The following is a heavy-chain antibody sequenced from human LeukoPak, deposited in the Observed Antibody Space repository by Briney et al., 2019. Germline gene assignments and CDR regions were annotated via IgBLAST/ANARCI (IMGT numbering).Heavy chain of an antibody. Sequence: GGSLRLSCAASGLTFSTYWMSWVRQAQGQGLEWVANVKHDGSEKYYVDSVKGRFTISRDNARNSLYLQMNSLRAEDTAMYYCARDAGNSGYGCDLWGQGTLVTVSS. D-gene: IGHD5-12*01. CDR1: GLTFSTYW. J-gene: IGHJ5*02. CDR2: VKHDGSEK. CDR3: ARDAGNSGYGCDL. V-gene: IGHV3-7*01.